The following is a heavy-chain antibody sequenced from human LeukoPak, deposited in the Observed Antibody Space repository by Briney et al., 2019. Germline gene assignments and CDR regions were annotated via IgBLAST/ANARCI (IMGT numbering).Heavy chain of an antibody. V-gene: IGHV4-59*01. Sequence: SETLSLTCTVSGGSISSYYWSWIRQPPGKGLEWIGYIYYSGTTNSNPSLKSRVTISVDTSKNQFSLKLTSVTAADTAVYYCAKSSGWTGWFDPWGQGTLVTVSS. CDR3: AKSSGWTGWFDP. D-gene: IGHD6-19*01. CDR2: IYYSGTT. J-gene: IGHJ5*02. CDR1: GGSISSYY.